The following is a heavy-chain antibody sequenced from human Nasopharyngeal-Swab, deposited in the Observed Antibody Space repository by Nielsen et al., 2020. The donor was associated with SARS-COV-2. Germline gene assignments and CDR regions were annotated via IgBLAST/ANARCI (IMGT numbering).Heavy chain of an antibody. V-gene: IGHV3-30-3*01. Sequence: GGSLRLSCAASGFTFSSYAMHWVRQAPGKGLEWVAVISYDGSNKYYADSVKGRFTISRDNSKNTLYLQMNSLRAEDTAVYYCARVVLLWFGELSSGMDVWGQGTTVTVSS. CDR2: ISYDGSNK. J-gene: IGHJ6*02. CDR1: GFTFSSYA. CDR3: ARVVLLWFGELSSGMDV. D-gene: IGHD3-10*01.